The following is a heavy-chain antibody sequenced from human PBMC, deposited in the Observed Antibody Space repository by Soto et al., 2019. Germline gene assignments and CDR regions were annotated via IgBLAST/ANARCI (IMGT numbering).Heavy chain of an antibody. D-gene: IGHD2-8*01. CDR3: ARGQPERTNY. V-gene: IGHV1-8*01. J-gene: IGHJ4*02. CDR2: MNPSSGNT. Sequence: GASVNVSCKAAGYAFTIDDINWVRQTTGQGLEWMGWMNPSSGNTGYAQKFQGRVTMTRDTAISTAYMELSSLRSEDTAIYYCARGQPERTNYWGQGTQVTVSS. CDR1: GYAFTIDD.